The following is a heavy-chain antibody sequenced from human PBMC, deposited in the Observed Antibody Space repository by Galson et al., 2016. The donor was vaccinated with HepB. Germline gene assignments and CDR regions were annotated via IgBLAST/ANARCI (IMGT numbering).Heavy chain of an antibody. CDR1: GGSITDDS. D-gene: IGHD3-16*01. V-gene: IGHV4-59*01. J-gene: IGHJ4*02. Sequence: GGSITDDSWTWIRQPPGKGLEWIGYVRSSGNTNYSPYLESRVTISRDTSQNQFFLRLSSVTAADTAVYYCARLGGLGVVSPYFDSWGQGTLVTVSS. CDR2: VRSSGNT. CDR3: ARLGGLGVVSPYFDS.